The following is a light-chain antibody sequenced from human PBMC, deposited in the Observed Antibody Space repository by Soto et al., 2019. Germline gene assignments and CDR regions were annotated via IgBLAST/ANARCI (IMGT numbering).Light chain of an antibody. Sequence: EIVLTQSPDALSLSPGERATLSCRASQSVSTNQLAWYQQKPGQAPRLLIYNASNRATGIPARFSGSGSGTDFTLTISSLEPEDFAIYYCQQRSNWPGTFGQGTKVDIK. CDR1: QSVSTN. V-gene: IGKV3-11*01. CDR3: QQRSNWPGT. J-gene: IGKJ1*01. CDR2: NAS.